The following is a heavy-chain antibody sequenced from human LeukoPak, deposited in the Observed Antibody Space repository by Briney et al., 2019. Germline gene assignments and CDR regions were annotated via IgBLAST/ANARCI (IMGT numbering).Heavy chain of an antibody. CDR1: GSTFSSYG. CDR2: ISYDGSNK. V-gene: IGHV3-30*03. Sequence: GRSLRPSCAASGSTFSSYGMHWVRQAPGKGLEWVAVISYDGSNKDYVDSVKGRFTSSRDNSKITLYLQMSSLGPEDTAVYYCARDFVYTARGTADIWGQGTMVTVSS. D-gene: IGHD5-18*01. CDR3: ARDFVYTARGTADI. J-gene: IGHJ3*02.